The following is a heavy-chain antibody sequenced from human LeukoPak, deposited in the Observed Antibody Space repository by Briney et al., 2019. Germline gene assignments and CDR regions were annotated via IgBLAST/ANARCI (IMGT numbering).Heavy chain of an antibody. Sequence: ASVKVSCKASGYTFTSYGIGWVRQAPGQGLEWMGWISAYNGNTNYAQKLQGRVTMTTDTSTSTAYMELRSLRSDDTAVYYCARGEYGSGSYPTRPWGQGTLVTVSS. D-gene: IGHD3-10*01. CDR2: ISAYNGNT. V-gene: IGHV1-18*01. J-gene: IGHJ5*02. CDR3: ARGEYGSGSYPTRP. CDR1: GYTFTSYG.